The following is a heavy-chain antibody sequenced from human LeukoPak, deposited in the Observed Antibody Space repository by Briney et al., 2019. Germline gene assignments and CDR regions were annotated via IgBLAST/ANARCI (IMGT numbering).Heavy chain of an antibody. CDR1: GFTVSSKY. D-gene: IGHD3-3*01. CDR3: ARYSDRGEWYPCH. Sequence: PGGSLRLSCAASGFTVSSKYMSWVRQAPGKGLEWVSVIYSGGSTYYADSVKGRFTISRDNSKNTLYIQMNSLRAEDTAVYYCARYSDRGEWYPCHWGQGTLVTVSS. CDR2: IYSGGST. V-gene: IGHV3-66*01. J-gene: IGHJ4*02.